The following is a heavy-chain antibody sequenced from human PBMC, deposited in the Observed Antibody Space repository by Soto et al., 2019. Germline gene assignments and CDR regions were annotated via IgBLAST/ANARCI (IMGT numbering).Heavy chain of an antibody. D-gene: IGHD1-26*01. J-gene: IGHJ4*02. V-gene: IGHV1-18*04. CDR1: GYIFRSYG. CDR3: ARDQGATTAFDY. Sequence: GASVKVSCKASGYIFRSYGITWVRQAPGQGLEWMGWISTYNGNTNYAQKLQGRVTLTTDTSTTTVYMELRSLRSDDTAVYYCARDQGATTAFDYWGQGTLVTAPQ. CDR2: ISTYNGNT.